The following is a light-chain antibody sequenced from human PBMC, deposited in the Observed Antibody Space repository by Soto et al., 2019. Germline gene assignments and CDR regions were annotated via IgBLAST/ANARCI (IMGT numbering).Light chain of an antibody. V-gene: IGKV3-20*01. CDR1: QSISSN. J-gene: IGKJ4*01. Sequence: EIVMTQSPATLSVSPGERATLSFRASQSISSNLAWYQQRPGQAPRLLIYGASSRATGIPDRFSGSGSGTDFNLTISKLEPEDFAVYYCQQFGVSPTFGGGTKVDIK. CDR2: GAS. CDR3: QQFGVSPT.